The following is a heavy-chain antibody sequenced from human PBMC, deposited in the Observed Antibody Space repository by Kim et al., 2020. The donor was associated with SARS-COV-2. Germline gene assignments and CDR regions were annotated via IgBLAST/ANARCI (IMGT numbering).Heavy chain of an antibody. CDR3: ARAGTGSSSWYGSYYYYGMDV. D-gene: IGHD6-13*01. CDR1: GGSISSYY. J-gene: IGHJ6*02. V-gene: IGHV4-59*13. Sequence: SETLSLTCTVSGGSISSYYWSWIRQPPGKGLEWIGYIYYSGSTNYNPSLKSRVTISVDTSKNQFSLKLSSVTAADTAVYYCARAGTGSSSWYGSYYYYGMDVWGQGTTVTVSS. CDR2: IYYSGST.